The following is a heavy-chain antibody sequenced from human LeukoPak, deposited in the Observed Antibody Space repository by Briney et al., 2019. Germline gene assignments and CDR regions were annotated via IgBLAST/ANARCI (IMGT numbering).Heavy chain of an antibody. CDR2: ISYDGSNK. Sequence: GGSVRLSCAASGFTFSSYGMLWVRQAPGKGLAWVAGISYDGSNKYYADSVKGRFTISRDNSKNTLYLQMNSLRAEDTAVYYCARDLGGGWPAYYYYGMDVWGQGTTVTVSS. CDR1: GFTFSSYG. J-gene: IGHJ6*02. D-gene: IGHD6-19*01. V-gene: IGHV3-33*01. CDR3: ARDLGGGWPAYYYYGMDV.